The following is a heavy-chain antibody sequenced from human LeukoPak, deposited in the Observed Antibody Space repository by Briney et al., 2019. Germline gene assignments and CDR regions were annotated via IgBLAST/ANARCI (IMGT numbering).Heavy chain of an antibody. Sequence: PPGGSLRLSCAASGFSFSGSAIHWVRQASGKGLEWVGRIRSKVNSYATAYAASVKGRFTISRDDSKNTAYLQMNSLTTEDTAVYYCTGYDFGDYASAYWGQGTLVTVSS. V-gene: IGHV3-73*01. CDR2: IRSKVNSYAT. D-gene: IGHD4-17*01. J-gene: IGHJ4*02. CDR1: GFSFSGSA. CDR3: TGYDFGDYASAY.